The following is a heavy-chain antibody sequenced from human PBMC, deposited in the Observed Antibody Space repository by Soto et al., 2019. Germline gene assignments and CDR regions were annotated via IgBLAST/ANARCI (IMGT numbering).Heavy chain of an antibody. Sequence: ASVKVSCKASGYNIIGYGFTWVRQAPGQGLEWMGWISARDGDRNYAQKFEGRVTMTIDASTSTAYMEMRSLRNDDTAVYYCARSLLPYQVYFAMDVWGQGTTVTVSS. J-gene: IGHJ6*02. D-gene: IGHD2-2*01. CDR1: GYNIIGYG. CDR3: ARSLLPYQVYFAMDV. CDR2: ISARDGDR. V-gene: IGHV1-18*04.